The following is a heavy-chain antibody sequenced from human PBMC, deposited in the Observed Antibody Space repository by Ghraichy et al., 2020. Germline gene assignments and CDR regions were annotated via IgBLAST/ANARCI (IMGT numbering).Heavy chain of an antibody. CDR2: IDGGGTTI. V-gene: IGHV3-48*03. CDR1: GFSFSQYE. CDR3: ARGDGYGSLFYFDY. Sequence: GESLNISCAASGFSFSQYEMVWVRQAPGKGLEWLAYIDGGGTTIFYADSVKGRFTIARDNTKKSVYLQMSSLRPEDAASYYCARGDGYGSLFYFDYWGQGSLVSVSS. J-gene: IGHJ4*02. D-gene: IGHD3-10*01.